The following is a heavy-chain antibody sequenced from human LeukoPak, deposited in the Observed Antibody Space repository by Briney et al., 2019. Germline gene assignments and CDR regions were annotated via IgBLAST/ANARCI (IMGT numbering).Heavy chain of an antibody. CDR1: GFTFSSYG. V-gene: IGHV3-30*02. Sequence: GGSLRLSCAASGFTFSSYGMHWVRQAPGKGLEWVAFIRYDGSNKYYADSVKGRFTISRDNSKNTLYLQMNSLRAEDTAVYYCAKDHYDILTGYYNWWFDPWGHGTLVTVSS. CDR2: IRYDGSNK. D-gene: IGHD3-9*01. J-gene: IGHJ5*02. CDR3: AKDHYDILTGYYNWWFDP.